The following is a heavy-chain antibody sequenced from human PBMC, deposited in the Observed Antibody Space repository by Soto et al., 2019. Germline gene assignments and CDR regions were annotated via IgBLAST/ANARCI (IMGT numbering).Heavy chain of an antibody. D-gene: IGHD1-26*01. V-gene: IGHV3-30*18. CDR2: ISHDGKNK. Sequence: WGSLRLSCAASGLIFVNYGIHCFRQAPFKWLEWVALISHDGKNKYYADSVQGRFTISRDNSKNTLYLQMNSLRGDDTAVYYCAKDRPVKARSGSLSSWGQGTLVTVSS. CDR1: GLIFVNYG. J-gene: IGHJ5*02. CDR3: AKDRPVKARSGSLSS.